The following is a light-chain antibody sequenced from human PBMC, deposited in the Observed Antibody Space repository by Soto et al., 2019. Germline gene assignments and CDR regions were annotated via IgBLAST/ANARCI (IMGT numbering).Light chain of an antibody. Sequence: QSVLTQPPSVSGAPGQRVTISCTGSSSNIGAGYDVHWYQQLPGRDPKLLIYGITNRPSGVPDRFSGSKSGTSASLAITGLQAEDEADYYCLSFDSSLSVVFGGGTKLTVL. J-gene: IGLJ2*01. CDR3: LSFDSSLSVV. V-gene: IGLV1-40*01. CDR2: GIT. CDR1: SSNIGAGYD.